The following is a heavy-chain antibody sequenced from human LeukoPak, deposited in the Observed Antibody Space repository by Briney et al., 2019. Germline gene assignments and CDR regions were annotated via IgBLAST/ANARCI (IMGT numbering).Heavy chain of an antibody. CDR2: ISSSGSTI. D-gene: IGHD6-6*01. Sequence: LSLTCTVSGGSISSYYWSWIRQAPGKGLEWVSYISSSGSTIYYADSVKGRFTISRDNAKNSLYLQMNSLRAEDTAVYYCARVGSSSRYYYYYYMDVWGKGTTVTVSS. CDR3: ARVGSSSRYYYYYYMDV. CDR1: GGSISSYY. V-gene: IGHV3-11*04. J-gene: IGHJ6*03.